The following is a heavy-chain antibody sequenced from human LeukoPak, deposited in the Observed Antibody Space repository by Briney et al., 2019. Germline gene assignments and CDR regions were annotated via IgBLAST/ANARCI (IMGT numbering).Heavy chain of an antibody. CDR1: GGTFSSYA. Sequence: ASVKVSCKASGGTFSSYAISWVRQAPGQGLEWMGRIIPILGIANYAQKFQGRVTITADKSTSTAYMELSSLRSEDTAVYYCARDRYYDFWSGYHYYYGMDVGGQGTTVTVSS. D-gene: IGHD3-3*01. CDR2: IIPILGIA. J-gene: IGHJ6*02. CDR3: ARDRYYDFWSGYHYYYGMDV. V-gene: IGHV1-69*04.